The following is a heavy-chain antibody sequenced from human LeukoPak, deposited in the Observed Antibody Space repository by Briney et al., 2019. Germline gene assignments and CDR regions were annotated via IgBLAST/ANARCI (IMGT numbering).Heavy chain of an antibody. J-gene: IGHJ4*02. CDR3: ARRRESSGYYYFDY. CDR1: GGSITGTTYY. D-gene: IGHD3-22*01. V-gene: IGHV4-39*01. CDR2: IYSSGST. Sequence: PSETLSLTCAVSGGSITGTTYYWGWLRQPPGKGLEWIGSIYSSGSTYYSPSLKSRVTISVDTSKNQFSLKLTSVTASDTAVYYCARRRESSGYYYFDYWGQGTLVTVSS.